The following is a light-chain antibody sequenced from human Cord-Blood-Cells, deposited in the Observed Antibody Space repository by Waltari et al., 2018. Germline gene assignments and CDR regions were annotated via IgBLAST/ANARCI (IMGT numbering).Light chain of an antibody. Sequence: EIVMTQSPATLSVSPGERATLSCRASQSVSSNLAWYQQKPGQAPRLLIYGASTRATGIPARFSGSGSGTECTLTISSLQSEDFAVYYCQQYNNWPRVFTFGPGTKVDIK. CDR3: QQYNNWPRVFT. CDR2: GAS. CDR1: QSVSSN. J-gene: IGKJ3*01. V-gene: IGKV3-15*01.